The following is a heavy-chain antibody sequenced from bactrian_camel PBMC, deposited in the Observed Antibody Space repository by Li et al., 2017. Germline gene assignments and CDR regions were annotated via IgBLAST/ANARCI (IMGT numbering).Heavy chain of an antibody. Sequence: HVQLVESGGGSVQAGGSLRLSCAGADYSFSRYWAWFRQAPGKKREGVASLDIYGGTRYDDSVKGRFTVSKDNAKNALYLQMNSLKPEDTAMYYCAAGYYTSRSYLMKSNFNYWGQGTQVTVSS. CDR1: DYSFSRYW. CDR2: LDIYGGT. D-gene: IGHD2*01. V-gene: IGHV3S1*01. J-gene: IGHJ4*01. CDR3: AAGYYTSRSYLMKSNFNY.